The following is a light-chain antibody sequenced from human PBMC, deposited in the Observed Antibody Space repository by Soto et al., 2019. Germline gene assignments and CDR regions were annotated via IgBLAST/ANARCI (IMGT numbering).Light chain of an antibody. CDR2: YDS. Sequence: SYELTQPPSVSVAPGKTARITCGGTNIGSKSVHWYQQKPGQAPVLVIYYDSDRPSGIPERFSGSNSGNTATLTISRVEAGDEADYYCHVWDSSRDHPYVVFGGGTKLTVL. CDR1: NIGSKS. CDR3: HVWDSSRDHPYVV. J-gene: IGLJ2*01. V-gene: IGLV3-21*04.